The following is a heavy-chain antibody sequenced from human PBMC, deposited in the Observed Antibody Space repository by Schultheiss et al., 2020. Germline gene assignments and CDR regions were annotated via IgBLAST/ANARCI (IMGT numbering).Heavy chain of an antibody. CDR1: GGSISSGGYY. Sequence: SETLSLTCTVSGGSISSGGYYWSWIRQHPGEGLEWIGDIHYRGSTTYNPSLKSRVIISVDTSKNQFSLKLSSVTAADTAVYYCARGGDIPDYGMDVWGQGTTVTVSS. V-gene: IGHV4-31*03. CDR2: IHYRGST. J-gene: IGHJ6*02. D-gene: IGHD2-15*01. CDR3: ARGGDIPDYGMDV.